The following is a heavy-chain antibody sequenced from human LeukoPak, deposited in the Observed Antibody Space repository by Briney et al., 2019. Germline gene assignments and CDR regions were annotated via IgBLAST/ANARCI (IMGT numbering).Heavy chain of an antibody. CDR3: ARDRGIVIPAMGYYFDY. D-gene: IGHD2-2*01. J-gene: IGHJ4*02. CDR2: ITNGGGTI. CDR1: GFTFSDYY. Sequence: NPGGSLRLSCAASGFTFSDYYMSWIRQAPGKGLEWISYITNGGGTIYYADSVKGRFTISRDNAKNSLYLQMNNLRVEDTAVYYCARDRGIVIPAMGYYFDYWSQGTLVTVSS. V-gene: IGHV3-11*01.